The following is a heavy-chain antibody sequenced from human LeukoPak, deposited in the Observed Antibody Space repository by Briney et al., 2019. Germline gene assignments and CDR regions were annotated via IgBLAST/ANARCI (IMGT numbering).Heavy chain of an antibody. CDR3: ARETYCGGDCYWIDY. CDR2: IYTSGST. J-gene: IGHJ4*02. V-gene: IGHV4-4*07. D-gene: IGHD2-21*02. Sequence: SETLSLTCTVSGGSISSYYWSWIRQPAGKGLEWIGRIYTSGSTNYNPSLKSRVTMSVDTSKNQFSLKLSSVTAADTAVCYCARETYCGGDCYWIDYWGQGTLVTVSS. CDR1: GGSISSYY.